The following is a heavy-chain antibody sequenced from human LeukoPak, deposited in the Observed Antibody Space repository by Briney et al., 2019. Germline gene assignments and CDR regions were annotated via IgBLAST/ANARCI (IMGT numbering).Heavy chain of an antibody. CDR3: ARHGVATDY. D-gene: IGHD5-12*01. CDR1: GFSFTSYW. Sequence: GASLQISCKGSGFSFTSYWISWVRQLPGKGLEWMGRIDPSDSYTNYSPSFQGHVTISADKSISTAYLQWSSLKASDTAMYYCARHGVATDYWGQGTLVTVSS. CDR2: IDPSDSYT. J-gene: IGHJ4*02. V-gene: IGHV5-10-1*01.